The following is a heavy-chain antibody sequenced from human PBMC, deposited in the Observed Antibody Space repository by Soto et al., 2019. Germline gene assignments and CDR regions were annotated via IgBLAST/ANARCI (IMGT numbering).Heavy chain of an antibody. Sequence: QVHLVQSGAEVKKPGASVKVSCKASGYTFTSYGISWVRQAPGQGLEWMVWISAYNGNTKYAQKLQGRVTMTTDTSTSTAYMELRSLRSHDTAVNYCARDAAVGLFDYCGQGTLVTVSS. J-gene: IGHJ4*02. V-gene: IGHV1-18*01. CDR2: ISAYNGNT. D-gene: IGHD1-26*01. CDR3: ARDAAVGLFDY. CDR1: GYTFTSYG.